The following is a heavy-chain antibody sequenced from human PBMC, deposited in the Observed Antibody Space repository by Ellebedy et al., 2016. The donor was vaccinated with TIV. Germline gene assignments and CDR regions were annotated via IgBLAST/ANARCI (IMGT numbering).Heavy chain of an antibody. CDR1: GGSISSSSYY. J-gene: IGHJ5*02. CDR2: IYYSGST. CDR3: ARERGTYWFDP. D-gene: IGHD1-26*01. Sequence: SETLSLTCTVSGGSISSSSYYWGWIRQPPGKGLEWIGDIYYSGSTYYNPSLNSRVTMSLDKSKEQFSLNLSSVTAADTAIYYCARERGTYWFDPWGQGTLVTVSS. V-gene: IGHV4-39*07.